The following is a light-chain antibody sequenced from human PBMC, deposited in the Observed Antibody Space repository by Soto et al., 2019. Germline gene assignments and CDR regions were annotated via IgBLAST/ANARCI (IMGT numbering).Light chain of an antibody. CDR3: SSYAGSNFYV. J-gene: IGLJ1*01. CDR1: SSDAGGYNY. CDR2: EVS. Sequence: QSVLTQPPSASGSPGQSVTISCTGTSSDAGGYNYVSWYQQHPGKAPKLMIYEVSKRPSGVPDRFSGSKSGNTASLTVSGLQAEDEADYYCSSYAGSNFYVFGTGTKVTVL. V-gene: IGLV2-8*01.